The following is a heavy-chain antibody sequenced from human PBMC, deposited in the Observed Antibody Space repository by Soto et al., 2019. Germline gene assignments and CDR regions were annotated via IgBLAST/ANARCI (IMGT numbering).Heavy chain of an antibody. Sequence: QVQLQESGSRLVRPSQTLSLTCSVSGGSVNRGGYSWSWIRQPTGKGLEWIGFISPSGSPAYNPSLKRRVTISVDRSNNQISLELSSVTAADTAVYYCARGVLAWGPGTLVTVSS. CDR3: ARGVLA. J-gene: IGHJ5*02. V-gene: IGHV4-30-2*01. CDR1: GGSVNRGGYS. D-gene: IGHD2-8*01. CDR2: ISPSGSP.